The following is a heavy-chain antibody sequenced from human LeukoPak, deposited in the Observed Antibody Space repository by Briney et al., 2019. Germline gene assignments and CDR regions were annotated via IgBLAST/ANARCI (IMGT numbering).Heavy chain of an antibody. CDR2: IYPGDSDS. Sequence: GESLKISCKGSGYSFTSYWIGWVRQMSGKGLEWMGIIYPGDSDSRYSPSFQGQVTISADKSISTAYLQWSSLKASDTAMYYCARSCRDGYRDFDYWGQGPLVTVSS. D-gene: IGHD5-24*01. CDR1: GYSFTSYW. CDR3: ARSCRDGYRDFDY. V-gene: IGHV5-51*01. J-gene: IGHJ4*02.